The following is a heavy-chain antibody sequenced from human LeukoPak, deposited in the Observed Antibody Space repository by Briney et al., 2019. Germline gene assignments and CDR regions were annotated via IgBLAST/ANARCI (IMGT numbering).Heavy chain of an antibody. V-gene: IGHV1-46*01. J-gene: IGHJ4*02. CDR3: ARDHEYPGITGTFDY. D-gene: IGHD1-20*01. Sequence: ASVKVSCKASGYTFTSYYMHWVRQAPGQGLEWMGIINPSGGSTSYAQKFQGRVTMTRDTSTSTVYMELSSLRSEDTAVYYCARDHEYPGITGTFDYWGQGTLVTVSS. CDR2: INPSGGST. CDR1: GYTFTSYY.